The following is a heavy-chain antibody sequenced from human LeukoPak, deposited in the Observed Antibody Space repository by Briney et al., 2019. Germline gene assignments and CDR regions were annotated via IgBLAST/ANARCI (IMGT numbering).Heavy chain of an antibody. CDR2: IYWDDDK. J-gene: IGHJ5*02. Sequence: SGPTLVKPTQTLTLTCTFSGFSLSTSGVGVGWIRQPPGKALEWLALIYWDDDKRYSPSLKSRLTITKDTSKNQVVLTMTNMDAVDTATYYCAHCPWLSRGRWFDPWGQGTLVTVSS. CDR1: GFSLSTSGVG. V-gene: IGHV2-5*02. D-gene: IGHD3-22*01. CDR3: AHCPWLSRGRWFDP.